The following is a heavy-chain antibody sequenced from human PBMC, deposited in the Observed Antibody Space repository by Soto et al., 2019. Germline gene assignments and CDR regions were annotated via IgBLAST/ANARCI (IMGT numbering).Heavy chain of an antibody. CDR2: ISGSGGST. Sequence: EVQLLESGGGLVQPGGSLRLSCAASGCTFSSYAMSWVRQAPGMGLEWVSAISGSGGSTYYADSVKGRFTISRDNSKNTLYLQMKSLRAEDTAVYDCAKNGRLWDSSRLHDFQHWGQGSLVTVSS. D-gene: IGHD3-22*01. V-gene: IGHV3-23*01. J-gene: IGHJ1*01. CDR3: AKNGRLWDSSRLHDFQH. CDR1: GCTFSSYA.